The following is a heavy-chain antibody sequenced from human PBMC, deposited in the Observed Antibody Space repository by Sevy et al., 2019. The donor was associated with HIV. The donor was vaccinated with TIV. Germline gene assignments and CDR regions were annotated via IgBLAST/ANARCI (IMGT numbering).Heavy chain of an antibody. CDR1: GDSISNYY. CDR2: LFYSGST. D-gene: IGHD6-13*01. J-gene: IGHJ6*02. CDR3: ARGIAAPRGMDV. V-gene: IGHV4-59*01. Sequence: SETLSLTCTVSGDSISNYYWSWIRQPPGKGLEWIGYLFYSGSTNYNPSLKSRVTISVDTTKNQVSLKVRSVTAADTAVYYCARGIAAPRGMDVWGQGTTFTVSS.